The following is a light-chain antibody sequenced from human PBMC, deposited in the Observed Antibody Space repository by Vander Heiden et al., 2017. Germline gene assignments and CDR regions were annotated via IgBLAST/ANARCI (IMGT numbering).Light chain of an antibody. Sequence: QSVLTQPPPASVTPGQRVTSSCSGSSSNSGSNSVNGYQQLPGTAPKLIIYSNNQRPSGVPDRFSGSKSGTSASLAISGLQSEDEADYYCAAWDDSRNGPVFGGGTKLTVL. CDR1: SSNSGSNS. CDR3: AAWDDSRNGPV. CDR2: SNN. V-gene: IGLV1-44*01. J-gene: IGLJ2*01.